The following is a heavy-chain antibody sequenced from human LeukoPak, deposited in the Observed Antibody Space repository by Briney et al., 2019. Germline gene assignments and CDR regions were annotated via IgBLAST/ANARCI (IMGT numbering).Heavy chain of an antibody. CDR3: AKDLTIFGVVTHLFDY. CDR2: IRYDGSNK. D-gene: IGHD3-3*01. CDR1: GFTFSSYD. Sequence: TRGTLRLSCAASGFTFSSYDMNWVRQAPGKGLEWVAFIRYDGSNKYYADSVKGRFTISRDNSKNTLYLQMNSLRAEDTAVYYCAKDLTIFGVVTHLFDYWGQGTLVTVSS. V-gene: IGHV3-30*02. J-gene: IGHJ4*02.